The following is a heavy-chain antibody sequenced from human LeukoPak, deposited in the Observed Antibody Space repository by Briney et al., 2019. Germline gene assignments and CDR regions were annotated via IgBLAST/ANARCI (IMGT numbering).Heavy chain of an antibody. V-gene: IGHV3-7*03. D-gene: IGHD6-13*01. Sequence: GGSLRLSCAASGFTFSNYWMSWVRQAPGKGLEWVANIKQDGRETYYVDSVKGRFTISRDNAKNSLYLQMNSLRAEDTALYYCAKAAASDAFDIWGQGTMVTVSS. J-gene: IGHJ3*02. CDR2: IKQDGRET. CDR1: GFTFSNYW. CDR3: AKAAASDAFDI.